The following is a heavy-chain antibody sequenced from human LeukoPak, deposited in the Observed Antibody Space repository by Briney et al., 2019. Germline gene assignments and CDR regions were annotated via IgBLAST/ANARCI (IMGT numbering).Heavy chain of an antibody. CDR1: GSTFDNYA. V-gene: IGHV3-9*01. CDR3: AKDSSAGLTAAGHFDY. D-gene: IGHD6-13*01. Sequence: SLRLSCAASGSTFDNYAMQCVRQVPGGFLEWVAGISGNSGSICYADSVKGRFTISRDNAKNSLYLQMNSLRAEDTALYYCAKDSSAGLTAAGHFDYWGQGTMVTVSS. J-gene: IGHJ4*02. CDR2: ISGNSGSI.